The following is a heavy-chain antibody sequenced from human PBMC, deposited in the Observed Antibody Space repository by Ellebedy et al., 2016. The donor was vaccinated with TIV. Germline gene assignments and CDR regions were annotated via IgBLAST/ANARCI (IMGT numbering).Heavy chain of an antibody. CDR3: ARAGGIVVVPAPMDV. V-gene: IGHV3-33*01. Sequence: SCKASGYTFTGYYMHWVRQAPGKGLEWVAVIWNDGSYKYYADSMKGRFTISRDNSKNTLYLQMNSLRAEDTAVYYCARAGGIVVVPAPMDVWGQGTTVTVSS. CDR2: IWNDGSYK. CDR1: GYTFTGYY. J-gene: IGHJ6*02. D-gene: IGHD2-2*01.